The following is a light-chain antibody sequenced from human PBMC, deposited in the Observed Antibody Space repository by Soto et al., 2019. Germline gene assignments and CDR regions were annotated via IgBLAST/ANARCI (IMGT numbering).Light chain of an antibody. J-gene: IGLJ2*01. Sequence: QSALTQPRSVSGSPGQSVTISCTGTSSDVGGYKYVSWYQQHPGQAPKFMIYDVSKRPSVFPDRFSGSKSVNTASLTIAGLQADDEAEYYCCSYTGSYTDVVFGGGTKVTVL. CDR1: SSDVGGYKY. CDR2: DVS. CDR3: CSYTGSYTDVV. V-gene: IGLV2-11*01.